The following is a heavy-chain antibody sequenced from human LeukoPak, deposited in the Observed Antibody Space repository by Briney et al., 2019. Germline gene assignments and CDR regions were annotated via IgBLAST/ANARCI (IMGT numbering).Heavy chain of an antibody. J-gene: IGHJ4*02. CDR2: IYHSGST. CDR1: GYSISRGYY. D-gene: IGHD3-16*01. CDR3: ARLGAYYDYVWGSYRLGYFDY. V-gene: IGHV4-38-2*02. Sequence: SETLSLTCTVSGYSISRGYYWGWIRQPPGKGLEWIGSIYHSGSTYYNPSLKSRVTISVDTSKNQFSLKLSSVTAADTAVYYCARLGAYYDYVWGSYRLGYFDYWGQGTLVTVSS.